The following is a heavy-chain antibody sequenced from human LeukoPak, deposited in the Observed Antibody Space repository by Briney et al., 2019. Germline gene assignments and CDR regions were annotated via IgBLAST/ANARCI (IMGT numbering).Heavy chain of an antibody. V-gene: IGHV1-69*13. CDR3: ARATGIAAAGTRPPRY. D-gene: IGHD6-13*01. CDR2: IIPIFGTA. J-gene: IGHJ4*02. CDR1: GDTFRSYA. Sequence: ASMKVSCKASGDTFRSYAISWVRQAPGQGLEWMGGIIPIFGTANYAQKFQGRVTITADESTSTAYMELSRLRSDDTAVYYCARATGIAAAGTRPPRYWGQGTLVTVSS.